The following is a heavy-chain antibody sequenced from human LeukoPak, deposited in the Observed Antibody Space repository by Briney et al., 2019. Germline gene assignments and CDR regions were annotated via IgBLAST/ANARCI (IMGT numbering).Heavy chain of an antibody. D-gene: IGHD3-22*01. CDR2: ISGTGTTI. CDR1: GLTFSDYY. Sequence: GGSLRLSCAASGLTFSDYYMTWIRQAPGKGLEWVSSISGTGTTIYSADSVRGRFTASRDNTRNSLFLHMNSLRAEDTAVYYCAVQITMIVVVPYFDYWGQGTLVTASS. V-gene: IGHV3-11*04. J-gene: IGHJ4*02. CDR3: AVQITMIVVVPYFDY.